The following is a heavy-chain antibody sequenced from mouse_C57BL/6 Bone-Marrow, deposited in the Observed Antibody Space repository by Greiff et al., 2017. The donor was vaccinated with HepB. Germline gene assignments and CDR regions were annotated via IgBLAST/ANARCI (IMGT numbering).Heavy chain of an antibody. J-gene: IGHJ1*03. D-gene: IGHD2-10*01. CDR1: GFSLTSYG. V-gene: IGHV2-2*01. CDR2: IWSGGST. Sequence: QVQLQQSGPGLVQPSQSLSITCTVSGFSLTSYGVHWVRQSPGKGLEWLGVIWSGGSTDYNAAFISRLSISKDNSKSQVFLKLNRLQADDTAIYYCARNLPTPYGYCDVWGTGTTVTVSA. CDR3: ARNLPTPYGYCDV.